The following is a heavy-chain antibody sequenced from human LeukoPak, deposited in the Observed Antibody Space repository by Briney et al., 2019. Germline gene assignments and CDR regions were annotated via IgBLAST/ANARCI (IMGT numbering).Heavy chain of an antibody. CDR1: GGSFSGYY. CDR3: ARVSRVVPAASDFDY. CDR2: INHSGST. V-gene: IGHV4-34*01. Sequence: SETLSLTCAVYGGSFSGYYWSWIRQPPGKGLEWIGEINHSGSTNYNPSLKSRVTISVDTSKNQFSLKLSSVTAADTAVYYCARVSRVVPAASDFDYWGQGTLVTVSS. J-gene: IGHJ4*02. D-gene: IGHD2-2*01.